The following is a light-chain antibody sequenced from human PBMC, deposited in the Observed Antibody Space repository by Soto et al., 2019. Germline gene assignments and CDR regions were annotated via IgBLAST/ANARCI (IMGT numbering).Light chain of an antibody. J-gene: IGKJ2*02. CDR2: QAS. CDR3: QQYITYSRT. CDR1: QSISTW. V-gene: IGKV1-5*03. Sequence: DIPMTQSPSTLSTSVGDRVTITCRASQSISTWLAWYQHKPGKAPKLLIYQASSLEGGVPSRFSGSGSGTEFTLTISSRQPDDFATYYCQQYITYSRTFGQGTRVETK.